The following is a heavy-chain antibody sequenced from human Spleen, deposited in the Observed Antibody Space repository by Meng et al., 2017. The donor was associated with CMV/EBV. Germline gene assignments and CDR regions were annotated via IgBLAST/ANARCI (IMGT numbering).Heavy chain of an antibody. Sequence: GGSLRLSCTASGFTFDDYGMSWVRQAPGKGLEWVSGINWNGDTTGYADSVKGRFTISRDNAKNTLYLQMNSLRAEDTAVYYCARAPKDFYDFWSGYFVWFDPWGQGTLVTVSS. V-gene: IGHV3-20*04. CDR2: INWNGDTT. J-gene: IGHJ5*02. CDR1: GFTFDDYG. D-gene: IGHD3-3*01. CDR3: ARAPKDFYDFWSGYFVWFDP.